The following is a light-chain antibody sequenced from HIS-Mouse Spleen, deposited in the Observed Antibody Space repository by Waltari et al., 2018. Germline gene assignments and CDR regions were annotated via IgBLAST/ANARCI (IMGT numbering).Light chain of an antibody. CDR2: AAS. J-gene: IGKJ1*01. CDR3: QQSYSTPRT. CDR1: QSISSY. V-gene: IGKV1-39*01. Sequence: DIQMTHSPSSLPASLGDRVTITCRASQSISSYLNWYQQNPGKAPKLLIYAASSLQSGVPSRFSGSGSGTDFTLTISSLQPEDFATYYCQQSYSTPRTFGQGTKVEIK.